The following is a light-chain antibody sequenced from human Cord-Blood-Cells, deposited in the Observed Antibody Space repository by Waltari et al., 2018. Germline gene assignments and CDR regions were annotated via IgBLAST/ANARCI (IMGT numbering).Light chain of an antibody. Sequence: QSALTQPASVSGSPGQSITISCTGTSSDVGGYNYVSWYQQHPGKAPTLMLYDVSNRPSGVSNRFSGSKSGNTASLTISGLQAEDESDYYCSSYTSSSTLVVFGGGTKLTVL. CDR3: SSYTSSSTLVV. CDR1: SSDVGGYNY. J-gene: IGLJ2*01. CDR2: DVS. V-gene: IGLV2-14*01.